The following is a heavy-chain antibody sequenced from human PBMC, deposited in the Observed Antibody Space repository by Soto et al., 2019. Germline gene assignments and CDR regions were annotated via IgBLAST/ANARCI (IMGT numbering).Heavy chain of an antibody. CDR1: GYTFINFD. D-gene: IGHD1-26*01. CDR2: MNPGSGKT. V-gene: IGHV1-8*02. J-gene: IGHJ5*02. CDR3: ARMASDGTLNWFDP. Sequence: ASVKVSCKASGYTFINFDISWVRQAAGQGFEWLGWMNPGSGKTGYASKFQGRVAMTRDASTGTSHLELSSLTSDDTAVYYCARMASDGTLNWFDPWGQGTLVTVSS.